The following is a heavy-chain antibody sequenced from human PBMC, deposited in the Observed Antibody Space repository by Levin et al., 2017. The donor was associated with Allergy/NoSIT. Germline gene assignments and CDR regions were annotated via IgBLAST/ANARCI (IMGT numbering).Heavy chain of an antibody. CDR2: ISHDGSNQ. CDR1: GFTFSSHG. D-gene: IGHD3-10*01. CDR3: AKEGAYNYGFEVDY. J-gene: IGHJ4*02. Sequence: QAGGSLRLSCAASGFTFSSHGMHWVRQAPGKGLEWVAIISHDGSNQYYGDSVKGRFTISRDNSKNMLYLQMNSLRPEDTAVYYCAKEGAYNYGFEVDYWGQGTLVTVSS. V-gene: IGHV3-30*18.